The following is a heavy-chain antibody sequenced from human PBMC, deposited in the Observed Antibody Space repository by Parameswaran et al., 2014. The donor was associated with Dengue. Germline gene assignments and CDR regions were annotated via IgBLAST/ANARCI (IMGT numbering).Heavy chain of an antibody. V-gene: IGHV1-18*01. CDR3: ATEWERTITVQGVIVAPRVSDY. CDR2: INSDNGKT. Sequence: SWVRQAPGQGLEWMGWINSDNGKTTYAQKFQGRITMTADTSTSTASMDLRSLTSDDTAVYYCATEWERTITVQGVIVAPRVSDYWGPGTLVTVSS. D-gene: IGHD3-10*01. J-gene: IGHJ4*02.